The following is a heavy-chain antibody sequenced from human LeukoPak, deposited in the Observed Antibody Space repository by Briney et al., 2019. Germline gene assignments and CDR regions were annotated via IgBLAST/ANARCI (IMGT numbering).Heavy chain of an antibody. D-gene: IGHD6-13*01. Sequence: PGGSLRLSCAASEFTFISYWMSWVRQAPGKGREWVANKKQDGSEKYYVDSVKGRFTISRDNAKNSLYLQMNSLRAEDTAVYYCARVPMFSSWYRWYFDLWGRGTLVTVSS. V-gene: IGHV3-7*01. CDR3: ARVPMFSSWYRWYFDL. CDR1: EFTFISYW. J-gene: IGHJ2*01. CDR2: KKQDGSEK.